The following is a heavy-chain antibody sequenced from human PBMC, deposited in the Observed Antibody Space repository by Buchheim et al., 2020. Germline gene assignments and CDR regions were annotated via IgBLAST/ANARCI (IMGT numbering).Heavy chain of an antibody. D-gene: IGHD3-22*01. Sequence: QVQLLQSGPGLVKPSETLSLSCTVSGGSMSGFHCSWVRQPPGKGLEWVGRMSYTGGTEYNPSLTSRVSISLDASKNRFFLTLTSVTAADTAVYYCARWAADPSSGWFDPWGQG. CDR3: ARWAADPSSGWFDP. V-gene: IGHV4-4*07. CDR1: GGSMSGFH. J-gene: IGHJ5*02. CDR2: MSYTGGT.